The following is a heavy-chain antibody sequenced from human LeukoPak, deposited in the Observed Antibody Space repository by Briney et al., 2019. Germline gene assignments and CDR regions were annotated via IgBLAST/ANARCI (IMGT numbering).Heavy chain of an antibody. CDR2: ISSSSSYI. CDR3: ARDPEYYDFWSGYSNYYYGMDV. Sequence: GGSLRLSCAASGFTFSSYSMNWVRQAPGKGLEWVSSISSSSSYIYYADSVKGRFTISRDNAKNSLYLQMNSLRAEDTAVYYCARDPEYYDFWSGYSNYYYGMDVWGQGTTVTVSS. V-gene: IGHV3-21*01. D-gene: IGHD3-3*01. CDR1: GFTFSSYS. J-gene: IGHJ6*02.